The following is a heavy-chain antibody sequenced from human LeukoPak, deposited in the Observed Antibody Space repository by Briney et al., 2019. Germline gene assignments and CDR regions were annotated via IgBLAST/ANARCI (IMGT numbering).Heavy chain of an antibody. J-gene: IGHJ4*02. V-gene: IGHV3-49*03. D-gene: IGHD2-2*01. CDR2: IRSKAYGGTT. Sequence: GGSLRLSCTASGFTFGVYAMRWFRQAPGKGLEWVGFIRSKAYGGTTENAASVKRRFTISTGDSKSIAYLQMNSLKTEDTAVYYCARGGVYCSSVSCSVDYWGRGILVTVCS. CDR3: ARGGVYCSSVSCSVDY. CDR1: GFTFGVYA.